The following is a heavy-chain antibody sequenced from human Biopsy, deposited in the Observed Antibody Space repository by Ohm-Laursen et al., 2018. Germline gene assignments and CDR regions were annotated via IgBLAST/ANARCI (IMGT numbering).Heavy chain of an antibody. CDR1: GGSLSSSTYY. CDR2: IFYNGST. J-gene: IGHJ6*02. CDR3: ARGPGCIHGVCSPPGHGYYFRLEA. D-gene: IGHD2-8*01. V-gene: IGHV4-61*01. Sequence: GTLSLTCSVSGGSLSSSTYYWTWIRQPPGKGLECIGYIFYNGSTTYNPSLKSPVTISFDTSKNQLFLRLSSVTAGDTGMYYCARGPGCIHGVCSPPGHGYYFRLEAGGQGTTVTASS.